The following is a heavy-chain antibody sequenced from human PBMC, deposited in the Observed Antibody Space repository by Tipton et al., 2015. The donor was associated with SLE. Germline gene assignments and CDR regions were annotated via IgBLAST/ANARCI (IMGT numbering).Heavy chain of an antibody. Sequence: SLRLSCEASGFNFHDYGMSWVRQAPGKGLEWVANIKQDGSEKYYVDSVKGRFTISRDNAKNSLFLQMNSLRAEDTAVYYCARDSKWEPRNYWGQGTLVTVSS. CDR1: GFNFHDYG. D-gene: IGHD1-26*01. CDR3: ARDSKWEPRNY. V-gene: IGHV3-7*01. CDR2: IKQDGSEK. J-gene: IGHJ4*02.